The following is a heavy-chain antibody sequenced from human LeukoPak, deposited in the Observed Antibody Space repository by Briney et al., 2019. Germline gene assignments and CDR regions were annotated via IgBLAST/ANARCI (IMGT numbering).Heavy chain of an antibody. CDR2: IYYSGST. D-gene: IGHD6-19*01. CDR3: ARMYSSGLDY. Sequence: SETLSLTCTVSGGSISSSSYYWGWIRQPPGKGLEWIGSIYYSGSTYYNPSLESRVTISVDTSKNQFSLKLSSVTAADTAVYYCARMYSSGLDYWGQGTLVTVSS. J-gene: IGHJ4*02. V-gene: IGHV4-39*01. CDR1: GGSISSSSYY.